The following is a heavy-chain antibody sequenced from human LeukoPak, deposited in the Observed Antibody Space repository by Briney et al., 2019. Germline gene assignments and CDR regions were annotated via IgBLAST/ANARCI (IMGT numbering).Heavy chain of an antibody. Sequence: SGTLSLTCTVSGGSISRDYWSWIRQPPGKGLEWIGYIYYTGSTNYNPSLKSRVTISVDTSKNQFSLKLSSVTAVDTAVYYCARRPGLVPAAKGAFDIWGQGTMVTVSS. J-gene: IGHJ3*02. CDR1: GGSISRDY. CDR3: ARRPGLVPAAKGAFDI. D-gene: IGHD2-2*01. V-gene: IGHV4-59*01. CDR2: IYYTGST.